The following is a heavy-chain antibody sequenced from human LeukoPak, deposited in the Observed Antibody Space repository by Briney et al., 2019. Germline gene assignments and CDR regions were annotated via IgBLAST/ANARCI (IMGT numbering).Heavy chain of an antibody. CDR2: ISAYNGNT. J-gene: IGHJ4*02. D-gene: IGHD3-3*01. CDR1: GYTFTSYG. CDR3: ARDEYYDFWSGYSNGHYYFDY. V-gene: IGHV1-18*01. Sequence: ASVKVSCKPSGYTFTSYGISWVRQAPGQGLEWMGWISAYNGNTNYAQKLQRRVTMTTDTSTSTAYMHRRSLRSDDTAVYYCARDEYYDFWSGYSNGHYYFDYWGQGTLVTVSS.